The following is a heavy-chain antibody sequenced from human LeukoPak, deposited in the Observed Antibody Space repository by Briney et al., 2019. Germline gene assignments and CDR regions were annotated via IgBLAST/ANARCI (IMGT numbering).Heavy chain of an antibody. CDR1: GYTFTSYG. V-gene: IGHV1-18*01. Sequence: ASVKVSCKASGYTFTSYGISWVRQAPGQGLEWMGWISAYNGNTNYAQKLQGRVTMTTDTSTSTAYMELRSLRSDDTAVYYCARVGGQQLFGYYYYMDVWGKGTTVTISS. J-gene: IGHJ6*03. CDR3: ARVGGQQLFGYYYYMDV. D-gene: IGHD6-13*01. CDR2: ISAYNGNT.